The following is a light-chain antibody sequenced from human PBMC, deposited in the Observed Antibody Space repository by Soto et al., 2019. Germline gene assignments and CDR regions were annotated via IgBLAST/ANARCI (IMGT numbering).Light chain of an antibody. Sequence: ETVLTQSPATLSVSPGERVTLSCRASQSVSDNLAWYQQKPGQAPRLLIYGASIRATDIPARFSGSGSGTEFSLTISSLQSEDFAVYYCQQYNDWPLTFGGGTKVEIK. CDR1: QSVSDN. CDR3: QQYNDWPLT. CDR2: GAS. J-gene: IGKJ4*01. V-gene: IGKV3D-15*01.